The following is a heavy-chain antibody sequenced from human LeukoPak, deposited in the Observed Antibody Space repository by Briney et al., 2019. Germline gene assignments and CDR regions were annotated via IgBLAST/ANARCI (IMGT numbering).Heavy chain of an antibody. CDR2: IYHSGST. J-gene: IGHJ3*02. Sequence: SETLSLTCAVSGYSISSGYYWGWIRQPPGKGLEWIGSIYHSGSTYYNPSLKSRVTISVDTSKNQFSLKLSSVTAADTAVYYCASAPCTGGSCNAFDIWGQGTMVTVSS. V-gene: IGHV4-38-2*01. CDR3: ASAPCTGGSCNAFDI. CDR1: GYSISSGYY. D-gene: IGHD2-15*01.